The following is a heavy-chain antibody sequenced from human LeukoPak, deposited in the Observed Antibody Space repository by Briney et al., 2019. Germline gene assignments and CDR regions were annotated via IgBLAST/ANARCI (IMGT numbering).Heavy chain of an antibody. CDR2: ISHDGSNT. CDR1: GFTFRTCG. CDR3: AREGGSTWPLDY. V-gene: IGHV3-33*01. J-gene: IGHJ4*02. Sequence: GGSLRLSCAASGFTFRTCGMHWVRQAPGEGLEWVAFISHDGSNTFYSDSVKGRFTISRDNSKNILYLQMNSLRAEDTAVYYCAREGGSTWPLDYWGQGTLVTVSS. D-gene: IGHD6-13*01.